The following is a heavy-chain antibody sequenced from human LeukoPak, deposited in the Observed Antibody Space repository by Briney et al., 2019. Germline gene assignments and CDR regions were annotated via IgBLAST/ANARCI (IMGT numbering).Heavy chain of an antibody. Sequence: GGSLRLSCVASGFTFTDYFMSWVRQAPGKGLEWVASIKHNGGEKYYVDSVKGRFTISRDNAKNSLYLEMSSLRVEDTAVYYCARSLISAVIGMDVWGQGTAVTVSS. D-gene: IGHD3-3*01. V-gene: IGHV3-7*01. J-gene: IGHJ6*02. CDR2: IKHNGGEK. CDR1: GFTFTDYF. CDR3: ARSLISAVIGMDV.